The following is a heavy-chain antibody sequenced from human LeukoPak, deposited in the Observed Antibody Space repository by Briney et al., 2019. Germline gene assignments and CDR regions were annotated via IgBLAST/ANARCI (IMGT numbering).Heavy chain of an antibody. CDR3: ARSKDLYYFDY. J-gene: IGHJ4*02. CDR1: GFTFSSYA. D-gene: IGHD4-11*01. Sequence: HPGGSLRLSCAASGFTFSSYAMSWVRQVPGKGLEWVSVISGSGDNTYYADSVKGRFTISRDNSKNTLYLQMNSLRAEDTAVYYCARSKDLYYFDYWGQGTLVTVSS. CDR2: ISGSGDNT. V-gene: IGHV3-23*01.